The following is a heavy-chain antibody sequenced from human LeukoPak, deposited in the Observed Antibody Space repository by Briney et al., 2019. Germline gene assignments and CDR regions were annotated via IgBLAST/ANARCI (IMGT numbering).Heavy chain of an antibody. J-gene: IGHJ4*02. D-gene: IGHD5-12*01. CDR1: GFTFTSYA. CDR2: ISAYNGDT. Sequence: ASVKVSCKASGFTFTSYAITWVRQAPGHGLEWMGWISAYNGDTNYAQKIQGRVTMTTDRSTTTAYMELRSLTSDDTAVYYCARVIVSGYSGYDLPHWGQGTLVTVSS. CDR3: ARVIVSGYSGYDLPH. V-gene: IGHV1-18*01.